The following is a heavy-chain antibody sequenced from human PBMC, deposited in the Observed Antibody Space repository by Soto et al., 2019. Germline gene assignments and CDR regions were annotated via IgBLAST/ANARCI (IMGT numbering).Heavy chain of an antibody. Sequence: QITLKESGPTLVKPTQTLTLTCTFSGFSLTTRGVGVGWIRQPPGKALECLALIYWDDDKRYSPSLQSILSTTTAPSKTPVVLTMTNVDPVDTATYYCEHLPKYYKYDGLDPWGQGPLVSVSS. V-gene: IGHV2-5*02. D-gene: IGHD3-16*01. CDR3: EHLPKYYKYDGLDP. CDR1: GFSLTTRGVG. CDR2: IYWDDDK. J-gene: IGHJ5*02.